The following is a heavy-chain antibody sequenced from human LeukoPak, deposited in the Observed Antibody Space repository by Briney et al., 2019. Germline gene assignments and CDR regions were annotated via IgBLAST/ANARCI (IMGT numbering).Heavy chain of an antibody. J-gene: IGHJ4*02. V-gene: IGHV3-23*01. CDR2: ISGSGGST. CDR1: GFTFSNYG. D-gene: IGHD2-2*03. Sequence: PGGSLRLSCAATGFTFSNYGMNWVRQAPGKGLEWVSGISGSGGSTYSADSVKGRFIISRDNSKNMLYLQMNSLRDEDTAVYYCAKDSHWILFDDWGQGTLVTVSS. CDR3: AKDSHWILFDD.